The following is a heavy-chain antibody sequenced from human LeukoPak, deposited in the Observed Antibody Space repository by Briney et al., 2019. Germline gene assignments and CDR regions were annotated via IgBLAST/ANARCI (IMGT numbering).Heavy chain of an antibody. Sequence: ASMKVSCKASGYTFTNFAISWVRQAPGGGLEWMGWINTYNGHTDYAQRLQDRVTMTTDTSTSTAYMELRSLRSDDTAMYYCAREDLCGGNVYRCGGSDNWGQGTLVTVSS. CDR1: GYTFTNFA. V-gene: IGHV1-18*01. J-gene: IGHJ4*02. CDR3: AREDLCGGNVYRCGGSDN. D-gene: IGHD4-23*01. CDR2: INTYNGHT.